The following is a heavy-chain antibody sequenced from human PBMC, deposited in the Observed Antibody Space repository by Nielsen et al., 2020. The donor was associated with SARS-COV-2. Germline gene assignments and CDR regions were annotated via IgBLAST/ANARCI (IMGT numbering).Heavy chain of an antibody. V-gene: IGHV3-21*01. D-gene: IGHD4-17*01. Sequence: GESLKISCAASGFTFSSYSMNWVRQAPGKGLEWVSSISSSSSYIYYADSVKGRFTISRDNAKNSLYLQMNSLRAEDTAVYYCARDAPRHDYGDYGDNWFDPWGQGTLVTVSS. CDR2: ISSSSSYI. CDR1: GFTFSSYS. J-gene: IGHJ5*02. CDR3: ARDAPRHDYGDYGDNWFDP.